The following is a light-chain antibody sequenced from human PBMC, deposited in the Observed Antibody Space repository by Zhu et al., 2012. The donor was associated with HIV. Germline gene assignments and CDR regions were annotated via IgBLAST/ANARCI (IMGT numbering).Light chain of an antibody. CDR2: GAS. CDR1: QSVSSNY. Sequence: EIVLTQSPDTLSLSPGDRATLACRASQSVSSNYVIWYQQKPGQAPRPLIYGASDRASGVPDRFSGSGSGTDFTLTISRLDPEDFAVYYCHQYDNSWTFGQGTKVEIK. CDR3: HQYDNSWT. V-gene: IGKV3-20*01. J-gene: IGKJ1*01.